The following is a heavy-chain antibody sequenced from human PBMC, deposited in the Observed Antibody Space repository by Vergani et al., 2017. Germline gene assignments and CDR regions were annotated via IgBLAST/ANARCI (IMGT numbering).Heavy chain of an antibody. J-gene: IGHJ4*02. D-gene: IGHD1-7*01. CDR2: ISGSGVSA. CDR1: EFTFSNYA. Sequence: EVQLLESGGGLVQPGGSLRLTCAASEFTFSNYAMNWVRQAPGKGLEWVSGISGSGVSAYYTDSVKGRFTISRDNSKNMLFLQMNNLRTEDTAIYYCAKGTDFGTTDFDYWGQGTLVTVSS. CDR3: AKGTDFGTTDFDY. V-gene: IGHV3-23*01.